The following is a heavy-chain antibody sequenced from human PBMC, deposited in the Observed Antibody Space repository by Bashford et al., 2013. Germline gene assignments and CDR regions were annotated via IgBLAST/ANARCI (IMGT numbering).Heavy chain of an antibody. D-gene: IGHD2-2*01. J-gene: IGHJ4*02. Sequence: SLRLSCAASGFPFSIYNMHWVRQAPGKGLEWVSIISYNGNSKEYSDSVKGRFTVSRDNSRNTLFLQMNSLTSDDTAVYFCAREFTSSWHGPFDSRGQGILVTVSS. CDR2: ISYNGNSK. V-gene: IGHV3-30*04. CDR1: GFPFSIYN. CDR3: AREFTSSWHGPFDS.